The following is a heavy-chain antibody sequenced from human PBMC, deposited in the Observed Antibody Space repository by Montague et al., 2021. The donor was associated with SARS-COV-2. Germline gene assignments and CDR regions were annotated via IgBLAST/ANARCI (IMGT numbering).Heavy chain of an antibody. CDR1: GCSISSSSYY. CDR3: ARVGRQQLVRLSGMDV. V-gene: IGHV4-39*07. CDR2: IYYSGST. Sequence: SETLFLTCNVSGCSISSSSYYWGWIRQPPGKGLEWIGSIYYSGSTYYNPSLKSRVTISVDTSKNQFSLTLSSVTAADTAVYYCARVGRQQLVRLSGMDVWGQATTVTVSS. J-gene: IGHJ6*02. D-gene: IGHD6-13*01.